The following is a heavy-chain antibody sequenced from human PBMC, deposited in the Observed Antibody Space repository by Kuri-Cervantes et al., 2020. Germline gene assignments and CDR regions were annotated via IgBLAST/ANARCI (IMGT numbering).Heavy chain of an antibody. D-gene: IGHD1-26*01. J-gene: IGHJ4*02. V-gene: IGHV4-4*07. CDR2: IYTSGST. Sequence: SETLSLTCTVSGGSISSYYWSWIRQPAGKGLEWIGRIYTSGSTNYNPSLKSRVTISVDTSKNQFSLKLSSVTAADTAVYYCAREGVVGTSRNFFDSWGQGTLVTVSS. CDR1: GGSISSYY. CDR3: AREGVVGTSRNFFDS.